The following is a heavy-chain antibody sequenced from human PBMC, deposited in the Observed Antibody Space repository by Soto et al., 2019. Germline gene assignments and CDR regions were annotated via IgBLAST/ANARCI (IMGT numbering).Heavy chain of an antibody. Sequence: GGSLRLSCAASGFTFSSYAMHLVRQAPGKGLEWVAVISYDGSNKYYADSVKGRFTISRDNSKNTLYLQMNSLRAEDTAVYYCASQPIAAAGNYYFDYWGQGTLVTVSS. CDR2: ISYDGSNK. V-gene: IGHV3-30-3*01. D-gene: IGHD6-13*01. J-gene: IGHJ4*02. CDR1: GFTFSSYA. CDR3: ASQPIAAAGNYYFDY.